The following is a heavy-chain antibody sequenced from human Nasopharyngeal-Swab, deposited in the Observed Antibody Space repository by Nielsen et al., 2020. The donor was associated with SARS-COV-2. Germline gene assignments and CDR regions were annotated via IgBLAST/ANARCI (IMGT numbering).Heavy chain of an antibody. Sequence: SVKVSCKASGYTFTGYHMHWVRQAPGQGLEWMGWINPNSGGTNYAQRFQGRVTMTRDTSISTAYMELSRLRSGDTAVYYCARVLATYFDYWGQGTLVTVSS. CDR3: ARVLATYFDY. J-gene: IGHJ4*02. D-gene: IGHD2/OR15-2a*01. CDR2: INPNSGGT. CDR1: GYTFTGYH. V-gene: IGHV1-2*02.